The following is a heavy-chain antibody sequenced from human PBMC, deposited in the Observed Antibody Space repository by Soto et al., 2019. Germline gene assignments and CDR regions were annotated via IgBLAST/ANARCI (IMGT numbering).Heavy chain of an antibody. V-gene: IGHV1-3*01. Sequence: ASVKVSCKASGYTFSFYVVQWVRQAPGQRLEWMGWVNAGSGNTRYSEKFQGRVTMTRDTSASTAYMELSSLRYEDTAVYYCARTFDYNAMDVWGQGTTVTVSS. CDR3: ARTFDYNAMDV. CDR1: GYTFSFYV. CDR2: VNAGSGNT. J-gene: IGHJ6*02.